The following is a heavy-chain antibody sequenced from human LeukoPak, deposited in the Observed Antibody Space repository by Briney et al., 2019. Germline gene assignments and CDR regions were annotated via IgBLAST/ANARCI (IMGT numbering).Heavy chain of an antibody. CDR1: GYSFINSG. J-gene: IGHJ4*02. Sequence: ASVKVSCKASGYSFINSGISWVRQAPGQGREWMGWISTYNANTKYAQNLQGRVTMTTDTSTSTAYMELRGLRSDDTALYYCARDHNWNPLVYWGQGTLVTVSS. D-gene: IGHD1-20*01. CDR2: ISTYNANT. V-gene: IGHV1-18*01. CDR3: ARDHNWNPLVY.